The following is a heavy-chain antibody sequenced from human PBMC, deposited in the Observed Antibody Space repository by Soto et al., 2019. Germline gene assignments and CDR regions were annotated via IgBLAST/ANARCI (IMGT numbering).Heavy chain of an antibody. Sequence: QVQLVHSGAEVKQPGASVKVSCKGSGYTFTSYGISWVRQAPGQGLEWMGWIDVNTNYAQKFQGRVTMTTDTSTSTAYLELRSLRSDDTAVYYCARESMSYDYSNLRYWGQGTQVTVSS. CDR2: IDVNT. CDR1: GYTFTSYG. CDR3: ARESMSYDYSNLRY. V-gene: IGHV1-18*04. D-gene: IGHD4-4*01. J-gene: IGHJ4*02.